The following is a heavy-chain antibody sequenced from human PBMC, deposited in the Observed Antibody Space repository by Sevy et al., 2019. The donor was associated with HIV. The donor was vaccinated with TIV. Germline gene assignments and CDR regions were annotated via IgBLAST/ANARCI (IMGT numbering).Heavy chain of an antibody. J-gene: IGHJ4*02. Sequence: GGSLRLSCAASGFTFSSYTMHWVRQAPGKGLEWVAFISYDGSRKYYADSVKSRFTISRDNSKNTLYLQKNNLRAEDTAVFYCARDVALRGSYSWLAYWGQGTLVTVSS. D-gene: IGHD3-16*01. CDR3: ARDVALRGSYSWLAY. CDR2: ISYDGSRK. V-gene: IGHV3-30*14. CDR1: GFTFSSYT.